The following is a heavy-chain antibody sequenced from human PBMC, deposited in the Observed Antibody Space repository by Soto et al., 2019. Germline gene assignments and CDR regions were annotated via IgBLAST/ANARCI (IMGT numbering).Heavy chain of an antibody. CDR2: IRGKGFGGTT. V-gene: IGHV3-49*04. CDR3: VRDPFSKLIVVVNVFDY. Sequence: GGSLRLSCSASGFSFGDYALAWVRQAPGKGLEWVGFIRGKGFGGTTEYAASVKGRFTISRNDSKSIAYLQMNSLKLEDTAVYYCVRDPFSKLIVVVNVFDYWGQGTLVTVSS. J-gene: IGHJ4*02. D-gene: IGHD2-21*01. CDR1: GFSFGDYA.